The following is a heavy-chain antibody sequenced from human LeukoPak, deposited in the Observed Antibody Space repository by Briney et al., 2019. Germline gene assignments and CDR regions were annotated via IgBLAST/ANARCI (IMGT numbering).Heavy chain of an antibody. CDR1: AGSISSYY. V-gene: IGHV4-59*01. CDR2: IYYSGST. D-gene: IGHD3-22*01. J-gene: IGHJ4*02. Sequence: SETLSLTCPVYAGSISSYYWSWIRQPPGKGLEWIGYIYYSGSTNYNPSLKSRVTISVDRPKNQFSLKLSSVAAADPAVYSCGGNYYDSSGYYYPVDYWGQGTLFTVSS. CDR3: GGNYYDSSGYYYPVDY.